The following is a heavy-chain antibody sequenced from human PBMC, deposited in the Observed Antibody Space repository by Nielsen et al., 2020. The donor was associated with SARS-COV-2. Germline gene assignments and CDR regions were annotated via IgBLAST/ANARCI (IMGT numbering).Heavy chain of an antibody. D-gene: IGHD2-2*01. CDR3: AKDGYCSSTSCQYFDY. V-gene: IGHV3-30*04. Sequence: GESLKISCAASGFTFSSSAMHWVRQAPGKGLEWVAVISYDGSKKYNADSVKGRFTISRDNSKNTLYLQMNSLRAEDTAVYYCAKDGYCSSTSCQYFDYWGQGTLVTVSS. J-gene: IGHJ4*02. CDR1: GFTFSSSA. CDR2: ISYDGSKK.